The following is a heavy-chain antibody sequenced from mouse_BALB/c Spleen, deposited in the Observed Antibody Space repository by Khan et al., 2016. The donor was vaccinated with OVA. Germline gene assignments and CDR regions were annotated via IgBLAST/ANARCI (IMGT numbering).Heavy chain of an antibody. V-gene: IGHV1-20*02. CDR3: TRSYRSDFDY. CDR2: INPHNGET. Sequence: VQLKQSGPELARPGASVKISCKASGYTFTGYSMNWVMQSPGQSLEWIGRINPHNGETFYNQRFKDKATLTVDESSSTAYMELRSLASEDSAVYCCTRSYRSDFDYWGQGTTLTVSS. CDR1: GYTFTGYS. J-gene: IGHJ2*01. D-gene: IGHD1-1*01.